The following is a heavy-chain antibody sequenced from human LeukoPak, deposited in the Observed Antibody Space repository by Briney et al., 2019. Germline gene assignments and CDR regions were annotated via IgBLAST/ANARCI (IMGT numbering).Heavy chain of an antibody. CDR2: INSDGSST. CDR1: GFTFSSYW. J-gene: IGHJ4*02. D-gene: IGHD7-27*01. Sequence: PGGSLRLSCAASGFTFSSYWMHWVRQAPGEGLVWVSRINSDGSSTRYADSVKGRFAISRDNAKNTLYLQVNSLRAEDTAIYYCAKGTGDTAYYFDFWGQGVLVTVSS. V-gene: IGHV3-74*01. CDR3: AKGTGDTAYYFDF.